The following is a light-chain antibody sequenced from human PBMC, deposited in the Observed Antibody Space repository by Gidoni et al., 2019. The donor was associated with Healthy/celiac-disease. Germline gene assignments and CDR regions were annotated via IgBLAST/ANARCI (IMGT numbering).Light chain of an antibody. CDR2: GKS. V-gene: IGLV1-40*01. Sequence: QSVLTQPPSVSGAPGQRVTISCTGSSSNIGTGYDVHWYQHLPGTAHEHLIYGKSNRPSGVPDRFAGSRSSNSASLAITGIQAEDEDDYYGQSCDSSLSGSVFGGGTKLTVL. J-gene: IGLJ2*01. CDR1: SSNIGTGYD. CDR3: QSCDSSLSGSV.